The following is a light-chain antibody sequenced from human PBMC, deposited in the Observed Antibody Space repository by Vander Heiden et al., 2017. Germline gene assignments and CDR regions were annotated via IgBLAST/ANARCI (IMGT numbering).Light chain of an antibody. CDR2: AAS. V-gene: IGKV1-39*01. CDR1: QTISTY. J-gene: IGKJ1*01. Sequence: DIQMTQSPSSLSASVGDRVTITCRASQTISTYLNWYQQKPGKAPKLLIYAASTLQRGVPSRFSGSGSGTDFTLTISRLQPEDFATYYCQQSDSIPRTFGQGTKVEIK. CDR3: QQSDSIPRT.